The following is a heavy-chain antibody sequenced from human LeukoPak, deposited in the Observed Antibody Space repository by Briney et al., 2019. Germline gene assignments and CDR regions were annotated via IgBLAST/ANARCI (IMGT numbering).Heavy chain of an antibody. Sequence: ASVKVSCKASGYTFTSYYMHWVRQAPGRGLEWMGIINPSGGSTSYAQKFQGRVTMTRDTSTSTVYMELSSLRSEDTAVYYCARETGTNPAGNYNWFDPWGQGTLVTVSS. CDR3: ARETGTNPAGNYNWFDP. J-gene: IGHJ5*02. V-gene: IGHV1-46*01. D-gene: IGHD1-1*01. CDR2: INPSGGST. CDR1: GYTFTSYY.